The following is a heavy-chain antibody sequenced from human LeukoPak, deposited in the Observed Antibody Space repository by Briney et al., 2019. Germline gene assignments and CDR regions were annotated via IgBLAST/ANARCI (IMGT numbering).Heavy chain of an antibody. CDR3: ARTTEAHSWQTRYYSYYMDV. CDR1: GGSFSGYY. Sequence: PSETLSLTCAVYGGSFSGYYWSWIRQPPGKGLEWIGEINHSGSTNYNPSLKSRVTISIDTSKNQFSLKVSSVTAADTAVYYCARTTEAHSWQTRYYSYYMDVWGKGTTVTVSS. J-gene: IGHJ6*03. V-gene: IGHV4-34*01. CDR2: INHSGST. D-gene: IGHD6-13*01.